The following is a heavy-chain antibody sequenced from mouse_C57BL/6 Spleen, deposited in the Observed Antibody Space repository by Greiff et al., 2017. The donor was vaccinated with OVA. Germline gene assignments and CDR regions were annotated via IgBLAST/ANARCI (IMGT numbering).Heavy chain of an antibody. CDR2: IWRGGST. CDR3: AKEWGYYYDSAWFAY. D-gene: IGHD2-4*01. V-gene: IGHV2-5*01. Sequence: VKLVESGPGLVQPSQSLSITCTVSGFSLTSYGVHWVRQSPGKGLEWLGVIWRGGSTDYNAAFMSRLSITKDNSKSQVFFKMNSLQADDTAIYYCAKEWGYYYDSAWFAYWGQGTLVTVSA. J-gene: IGHJ3*01. CDR1: GFSLTSYG.